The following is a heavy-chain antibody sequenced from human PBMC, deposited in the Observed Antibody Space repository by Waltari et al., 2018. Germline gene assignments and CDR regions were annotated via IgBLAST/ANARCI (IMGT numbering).Heavy chain of an antibody. CDR2: IYSGGST. D-gene: IGHD5-18*01. CDR3: SYGRFEY. J-gene: IGHJ4*02. Sequence: EVQLVESGGGLVQPGGSLRLSCAGSGFTVSSNYMHWVRQTPGKGLEWVSIIYSGGSTYYADSVKGRFTISRDNSKNTLHLQMNSLRAEDTAVYFCSYGRFEYWGQGTLVTVSS. CDR1: GFTVSSNY. V-gene: IGHV3-66*02.